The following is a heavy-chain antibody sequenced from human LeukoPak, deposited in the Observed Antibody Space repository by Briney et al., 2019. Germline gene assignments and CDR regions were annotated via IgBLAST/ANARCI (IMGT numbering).Heavy chain of an antibody. V-gene: IGHV3-30*02. J-gene: IGHJ4*02. CDR2: IRYDGSNK. D-gene: IGHD3-10*01. CDR3: ARDRSPRLLWFGENTADY. Sequence: PGGSLRLSCAASGFTFSSYGMHWVRQAPGKGLEWVAFIRYDGSNKYYADSVKGRFTISRDNAKNSLYLQMNSLRAEDTAVYYCARDRSPRLLWFGENTADYWGQGTLVTVSS. CDR1: GFTFSSYG.